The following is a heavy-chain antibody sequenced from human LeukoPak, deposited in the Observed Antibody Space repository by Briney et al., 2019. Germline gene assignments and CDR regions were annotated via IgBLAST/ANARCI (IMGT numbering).Heavy chain of an antibody. CDR3: AKDSEWFGEAYGMDV. CDR2: ISYDGSNE. J-gene: IGHJ6*02. V-gene: IGHV3-30*18. D-gene: IGHD3-10*01. CDR1: GFTFSSYG. Sequence: GGSLRLSCAASGFTFSSYGMHWVHQAPGKGLEWVAMISYDGSNEYYADSVKGRVTISRDNSKNTLYLQMNSLRAEDTAVYHCAKDSEWFGEAYGMDVWGQGTTVTVS.